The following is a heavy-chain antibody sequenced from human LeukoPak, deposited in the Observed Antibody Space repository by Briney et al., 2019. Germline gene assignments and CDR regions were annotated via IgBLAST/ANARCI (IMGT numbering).Heavy chain of an antibody. CDR1: GASISSGGYY. CDR3: ARGPAWGSGDWYFDL. V-gene: IGHV4-31*03. CDR2: IYYSGST. Sequence: KPSETLSLTCTVSGASISSGGYYWNWIRQHPGKGLEWIGYIYYSGSTYYNPSLKSRVTISVDTSKNQFNLKLSSVTAADTAVYYCARGPAWGSGDWYFDLWGRGTLVTVSS. D-gene: IGHD7-27*01. J-gene: IGHJ2*01.